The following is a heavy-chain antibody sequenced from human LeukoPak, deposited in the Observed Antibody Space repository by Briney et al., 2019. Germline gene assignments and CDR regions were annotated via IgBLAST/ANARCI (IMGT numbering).Heavy chain of an antibody. CDR1: GGSISSGGYY. D-gene: IGHD6-6*01. V-gene: IGHV4-30-2*01. CDR2: IYYGGST. CDR3: ASRITARPNDAFDI. Sequence: SQTLSLTCTVSGGSISSGGYYWSWIRQPPGKGLEWIGYIYYGGSTSYNPSLRSRVTVSVDRSKNQFSLKLSSVTAADTAVYYCASRITARPNDAFDIWGQGTMVTVSS. J-gene: IGHJ3*02.